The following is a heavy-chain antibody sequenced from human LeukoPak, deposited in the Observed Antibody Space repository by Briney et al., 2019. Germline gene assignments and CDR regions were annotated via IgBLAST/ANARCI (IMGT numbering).Heavy chain of an antibody. CDR2: INTDGSRT. D-gene: IGHD3-9*01. CDR3: ARGHITGYCRDS. Sequence: VSRINTDGSRTNYADSVKGRFTISRDNAKNTLYLQMNSLRAEDTAVYYCARGHITGYCRDSWGQGTLVTVSS. J-gene: IGHJ4*02. V-gene: IGHV3-74*01.